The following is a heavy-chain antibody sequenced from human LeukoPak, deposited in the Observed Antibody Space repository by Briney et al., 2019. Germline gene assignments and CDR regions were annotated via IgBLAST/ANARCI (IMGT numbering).Heavy chain of an antibody. CDR3: AKQLGYCSDGSCYFPY. CDR2: ISNNGGYT. V-gene: IGHV3-23*01. Sequence: GGSLRLSCAASGFTSSSYAMSWVRQAPGKGLEWVSAISNNGGYTYYADSVQGRFTISRDNSKSTLCLQMNSLRAEDTAVYYCAKQLGYCSDGSCYFPYWGQGTLVTVSS. CDR1: GFTSSSYA. D-gene: IGHD2-15*01. J-gene: IGHJ4*02.